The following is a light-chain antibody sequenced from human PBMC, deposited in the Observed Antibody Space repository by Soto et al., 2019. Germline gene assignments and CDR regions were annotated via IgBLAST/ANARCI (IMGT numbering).Light chain of an antibody. CDR3: QHYNKWPLT. CDR1: QSVSNN. V-gene: IGKV3-15*01. J-gene: IGKJ4*01. Sequence: VMTQSPATLSVSPGERATLSCRASQSVSNNLAWYQQKPGQAPRLLIHFASTRATGIPARFSGSGSKTEFTLTISRLQSEDFAVYYCQHYNKWPLTFGGGTKVETK. CDR2: FAS.